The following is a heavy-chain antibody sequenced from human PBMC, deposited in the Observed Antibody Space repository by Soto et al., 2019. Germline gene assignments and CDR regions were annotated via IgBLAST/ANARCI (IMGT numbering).Heavy chain of an antibody. V-gene: IGHV1-18*01. J-gene: IGHJ4*02. CDR1: GYTFTRYG. CDR2: SSTNNGNT. CDR3: AREATNRGYYYPDK. Sequence: QVQLVQSGGEVKKPGASVNVSCKASGYTFTRYGVTWVRQAPGQGLEWVAWSSTNNGNTNYAQKFQGRVTVTTDKSTSKAYMELTSLRSDDTAVYFCAREATNRGYYYPDKWGQGTLVTVSS. D-gene: IGHD3-10*01.